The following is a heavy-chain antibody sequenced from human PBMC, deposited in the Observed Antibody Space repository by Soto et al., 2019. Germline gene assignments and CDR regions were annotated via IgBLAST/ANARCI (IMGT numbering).Heavy chain of an antibody. D-gene: IGHD4-4*01. V-gene: IGHV1-24*01. CDR2: FDPEDGET. CDR1: GYTLTELS. J-gene: IGHJ6*02. Sequence: ASVKVSCKVSGYTLTELSMHWVRQAPGKGLEWMGGFDPEDGETIYAQKFQGRVTMTEDTSTDTAYMELSSLGSEETAVYYCATGGSNDYSNYGNDPGPYYYYYYGMDVWGQGTTVTVSS. CDR3: ATGGSNDYSNYGNDPGPYYYYYYGMDV.